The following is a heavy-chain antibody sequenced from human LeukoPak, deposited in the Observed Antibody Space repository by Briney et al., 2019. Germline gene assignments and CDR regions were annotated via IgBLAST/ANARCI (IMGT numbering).Heavy chain of an antibody. CDR2: ISSSSSYI. CDR1: GFTFSTYN. J-gene: IGHJ4*02. Sequence: GGSLRLSCAASGFTFSTYNMNWVRQAPGKGLEWVSSISSSSSYIYYADSVKGRFTISRDNAKNTLYLQMNSLRAEDTAVYCCTRTHAKTSSFDYWGQGTLVTVSS. D-gene: IGHD1-14*01. V-gene: IGHV3-21*01. CDR3: TRTHAKTSSFDY.